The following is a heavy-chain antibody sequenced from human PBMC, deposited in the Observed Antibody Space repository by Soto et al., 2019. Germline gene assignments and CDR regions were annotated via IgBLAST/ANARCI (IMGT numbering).Heavy chain of an antibody. CDR1: GDSIRSSKYY. Sequence: PSETLSLTCNVSGDSIRSSKYYWGWIPQPPGKGLEWIGYIYYSGSTYYNPSLKSRVTISVDTSKSHFSLKVSSVTAADTAVYYCARGGYDTNWYYFDSWGQGTLVTVS. CDR3: ARGGYDTNWYYFDS. V-gene: IGHV4-61*03. D-gene: IGHD1-1*01. CDR2: IYYSGST. J-gene: IGHJ4*02.